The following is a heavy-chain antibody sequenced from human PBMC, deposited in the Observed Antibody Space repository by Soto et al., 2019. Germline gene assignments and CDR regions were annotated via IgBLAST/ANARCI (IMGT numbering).Heavy chain of an antibody. CDR3: ALVNYCCSYSRDLRYY. V-gene: IGHV4-61*01. CDR1: GGSAFTDTYY. Sequence: SETLPLTCTVSGGSAFTDTYYWSWIRQPPGKGLEWIGYFDSAGSTNYNPSLKSRVTISVDTSKNQFSLKLSSVTAADTAVYLCALVNYCCSYSRDLRYYWG. CDR2: FDSAGST. D-gene: IGHD2-2*01. J-gene: IGHJ6*01.